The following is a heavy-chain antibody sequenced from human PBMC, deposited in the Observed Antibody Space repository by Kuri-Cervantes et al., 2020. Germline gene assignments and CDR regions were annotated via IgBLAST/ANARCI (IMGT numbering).Heavy chain of an antibody. Sequence: SVKVSCKASGFTFTTYDINWLRQATGQGLEWMGGIIPIFGTANYAQKFQGRVTITADESTSTAYMELSSLRSEDTAVYYCARALYGSGSQFDYWGQGTLVTVSS. D-gene: IGHD3-10*01. CDR2: IIPIFGTA. CDR1: GFTFTTYD. CDR3: ARALYGSGSQFDY. V-gene: IGHV1-69*13. J-gene: IGHJ4*02.